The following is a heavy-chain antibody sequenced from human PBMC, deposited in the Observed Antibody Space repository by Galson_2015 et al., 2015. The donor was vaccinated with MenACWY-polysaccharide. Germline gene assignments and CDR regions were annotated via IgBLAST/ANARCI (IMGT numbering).Heavy chain of an antibody. J-gene: IGHJ5*01. CDR3: AKVVSDGGSCYFGA. CDR1: GGTFSDSS. Sequence: SVKVSCKASGGTFSDSSFGWVRQAPGQGLEWMGRIIPIAAMTNYAQNFQGRVTISADTSTRTAYMEVTSLKSEDTAVYFCAKVVSDGGSCYFGAWGQGTLVSVSS. V-gene: IGHV1-69*02. CDR2: IIPIAAMT. D-gene: IGHD2-21*02.